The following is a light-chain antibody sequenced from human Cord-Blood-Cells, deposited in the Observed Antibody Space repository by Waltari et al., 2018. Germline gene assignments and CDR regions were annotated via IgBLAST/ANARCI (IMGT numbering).Light chain of an antibody. V-gene: IGKV3-15*01. CDR3: QQYNNWPPLT. CDR1: QRVSSN. J-gene: IGKJ4*01. CDR2: GAS. Sequence: EIVMTQSPATLSVSPGERATLSCRASQRVSSNLAWYQQKPGQAPRPLIYGASTRATGIPARFSGSGSGTEFTLTNSRLQAEDFAVYYCQQYNNWPPLTFGGGTKVEIK.